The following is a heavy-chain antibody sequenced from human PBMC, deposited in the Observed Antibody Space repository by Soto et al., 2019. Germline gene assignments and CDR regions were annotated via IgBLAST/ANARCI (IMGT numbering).Heavy chain of an antibody. CDR1: GGSISSADYY. D-gene: IGHD5-12*01. CDR2: IYYSGST. V-gene: IGHV4-30-4*01. CDR3: ARLYTGYESFDY. Sequence: SETLSLTCSVSGGSISSADYYWSWIRQPPGKGLEWIGYIYYSGSTYYNPSLKSRTTISIDTSKDQFFLKLDSVTAADTAVYYCARLYTGYESFDYWGQGTLVTVSS. J-gene: IGHJ4*02.